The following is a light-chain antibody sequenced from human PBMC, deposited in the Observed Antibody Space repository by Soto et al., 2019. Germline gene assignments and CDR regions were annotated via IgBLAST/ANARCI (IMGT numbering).Light chain of an antibody. J-gene: IGKJ3*01. CDR1: QSVSSY. CDR3: QQYDGSPLT. V-gene: IGKV3-20*01. CDR2: GAS. Sequence: EIVLTQSPATLSLSPGERATLSCRASQSVSSYLAWYQQKPGQSPRLLVYGASTRDTGIPDRFRGSGSGTDFALTISSLEPEDFAMYYCQQYDGSPLTFGPGTKVDIK.